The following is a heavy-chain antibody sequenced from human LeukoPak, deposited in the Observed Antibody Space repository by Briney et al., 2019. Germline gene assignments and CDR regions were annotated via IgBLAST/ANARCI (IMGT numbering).Heavy chain of an antibody. CDR3: AREVRARDVYDYYGMDV. J-gene: IGHJ6*02. V-gene: IGHV3-66*01. CDR1: GFTVSTSY. Sequence: GGSLRLSCAASGFTVSTSYMSWVRQAPGKGLEWVSLIYSGGSTYYPDSVRGRFTISRDNSQNTLYLQMNSLRAEDTAVYYCAREVRARDVYDYYGMDVWGQGTTVTVSS. CDR2: IYSGGST.